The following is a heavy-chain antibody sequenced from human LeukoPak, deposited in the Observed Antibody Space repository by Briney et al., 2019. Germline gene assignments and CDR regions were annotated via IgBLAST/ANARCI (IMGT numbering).Heavy chain of an antibody. J-gene: IGHJ5*02. D-gene: IGHD3-10*01. V-gene: IGHV4-59*08. CDR1: GGSISNYY. Sequence: PSETLSLTCTVSGGSISNYYWSWIRQPPGKGLEWIGYIYYTGSTNYNPSLTSRVNISVDTSKNQFSLKLSSVTAADTAVYYCARTSGPTNWFDPWGQGTLVTVSS. CDR2: IYYTGST. CDR3: ARTSGPTNWFDP.